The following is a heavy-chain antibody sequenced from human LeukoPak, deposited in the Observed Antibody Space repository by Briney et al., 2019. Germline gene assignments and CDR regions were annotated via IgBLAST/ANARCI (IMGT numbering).Heavy chain of an antibody. Sequence: GGSLRLSCAVSGFTFSTYLMSWFRQAPGKGLEWVANINQDGSQKFSVDSVKGRFTISRDNAKNSLSLQMNSLRVEDTAVYYCARDWFDGDFYRFDYWGQGTLVTVSS. CDR2: INQDGSQK. CDR3: ARDWFDGDFYRFDY. J-gene: IGHJ4*02. D-gene: IGHD4-17*01. V-gene: IGHV3-7*03. CDR1: GFTFSTYL.